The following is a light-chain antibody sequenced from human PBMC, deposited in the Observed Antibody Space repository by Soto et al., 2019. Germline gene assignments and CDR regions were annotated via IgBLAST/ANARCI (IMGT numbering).Light chain of an antibody. Sequence: VLTQSPLSSPVTLGQPASISCRSSQSLVYSDGNTYLSWLQQRPGQPRRLLIYQVSNRFSGVPDRFSGSRAGTVFTLKISMVEAEDLGVYSCIQFSHFPRAFGQGTKLEI. CDR3: IQFSHFPRA. CDR1: QSLVYSDGNTY. CDR2: QVS. V-gene: IGKV2-24*01. J-gene: IGKJ1*01.